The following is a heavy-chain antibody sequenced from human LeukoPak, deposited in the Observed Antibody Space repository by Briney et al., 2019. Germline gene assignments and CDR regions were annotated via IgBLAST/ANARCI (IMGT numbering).Heavy chain of an antibody. CDR1: GGSISSGSYL. Sequence: SETLSLTCTVSGGSISSGSYLWGCIRQSPGKGLEWIGGISYSGSTCYNPSLKSRVTVSVDTSKNQFSLKVTSVTAADTAVYYCARWVGNRNWFDPWGQGTLVTVSS. CDR3: ARWVGNRNWFDP. V-gene: IGHV4-39*07. CDR2: ISYSGST. D-gene: IGHD1-26*01. J-gene: IGHJ5*02.